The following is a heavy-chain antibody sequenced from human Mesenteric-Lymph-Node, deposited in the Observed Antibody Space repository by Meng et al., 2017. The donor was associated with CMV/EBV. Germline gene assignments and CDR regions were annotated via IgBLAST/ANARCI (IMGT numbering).Heavy chain of an antibody. CDR1: GFRFNEYG. Sequence: GESLKISCEASGFRFNEYGMSWVRQAPGKGLEWVSGINWNGGSTGYADSVKGRFTISRDNAKNSLYLQMNSLRAEDTAVYYCTRDLGYCGVTGCWGQGTLVTVSS. J-gene: IGHJ4*02. CDR3: TRDLGYCGVTGC. D-gene: IGHD2-21*01. V-gene: IGHV3-20*04. CDR2: INWNGGST.